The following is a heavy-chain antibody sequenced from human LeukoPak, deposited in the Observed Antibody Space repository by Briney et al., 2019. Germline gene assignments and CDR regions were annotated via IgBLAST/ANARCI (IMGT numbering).Heavy chain of an antibody. Sequence: EASVNVSCKASGYTFTGYYMHWVRQAPGQGHEWMGWINPNSGGTNYAQKFQGRVTMTRDTSISTAYMELSRLRSDDTAVYYCARGAAADTYYFDYWGQGTLVTVSS. D-gene: IGHD6-13*01. CDR2: INPNSGGT. CDR1: GYTFTGYY. J-gene: IGHJ4*02. CDR3: ARGAAADTYYFDY. V-gene: IGHV1-2*02.